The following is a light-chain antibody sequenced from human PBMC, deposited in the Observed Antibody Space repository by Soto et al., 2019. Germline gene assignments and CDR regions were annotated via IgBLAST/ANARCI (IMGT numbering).Light chain of an antibody. Sequence: QSALTQPASVSGSPGQSITISCTGTSNDVGGHNYVSWYQQHPGKAPKLIISEVSKRPSAISNRFSGSKSGNTASLTISGLLAEDEGDYYCTSFTSTTTLVFGGGTQLTVL. CDR3: TSFTSTTTLV. J-gene: IGLJ3*02. V-gene: IGLV2-14*01. CDR1: SNDVGGHNY. CDR2: EVS.